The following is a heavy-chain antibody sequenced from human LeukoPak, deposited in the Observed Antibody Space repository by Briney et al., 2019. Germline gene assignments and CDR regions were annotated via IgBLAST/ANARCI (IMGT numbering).Heavy chain of an antibody. CDR2: INPNSGDT. Sequence: ASVKVSCKASGYTITGYYIHWVRQAPGQGLEWMGWINPNSGDTNYAQKFQGRVTMTRDTSINTAFMELSRLRSDDTAVYYCARDRHWNQGNFDYWGQGTLFTVSS. D-gene: IGHD1-1*01. CDR1: GYTITGYY. CDR3: ARDRHWNQGNFDY. V-gene: IGHV1-2*02. J-gene: IGHJ4*02.